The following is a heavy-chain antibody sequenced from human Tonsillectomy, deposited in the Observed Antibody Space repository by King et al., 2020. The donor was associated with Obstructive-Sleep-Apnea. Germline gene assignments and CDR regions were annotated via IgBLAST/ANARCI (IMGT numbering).Heavy chain of an antibody. D-gene: IGHD3-10*01. CDR3: SRDRLSGV. Sequence: VQLVESGGGLVQRGGSLRLSCAASGFTFSSYSMNWVRQAPGKGLEWVSYIISSSSTIYYADSVKGRFTISRDNAKNSLYLQMNSLRAEDTAVYYCSRDRLSGVWGQGTLVTVSA. CDR1: GFTFSSYS. V-gene: IGHV3-48*04. CDR2: IISSSSTI. J-gene: IGHJ4*02.